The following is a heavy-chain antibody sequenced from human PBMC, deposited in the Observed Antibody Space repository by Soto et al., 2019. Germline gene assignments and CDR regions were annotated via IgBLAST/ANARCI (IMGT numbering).Heavy chain of an antibody. CDR1: GFIFSSYG. D-gene: IGHD3-10*01. Sequence: QVQLVESGGGVVQPGRSLRLSCAASGFIFSSYGIHWVRQAPGKGLEWVASISYDGSDKYYADSVKGRFTISRDNSKDTLYLQMDSLRPEDTALYYCAKTPLERYYSHYFDHWGQGARVTVSS. CDR3: AKTPLERYYSHYFDH. V-gene: IGHV3-30*18. CDR2: ISYDGSDK. J-gene: IGHJ4*02.